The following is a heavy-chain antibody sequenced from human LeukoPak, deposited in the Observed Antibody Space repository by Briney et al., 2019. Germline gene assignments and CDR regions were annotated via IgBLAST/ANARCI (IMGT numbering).Heavy chain of an antibody. Sequence: QPGGSLRLSCAASGFSLSSYEMNRVRQPPGEGLEWISYVSRSGNVIYYADSVKGRFTISRDNAKTSLYLQMNSLRAEDTAVYYCARDRLIYGDYGDAFDIWGQGTMVTVSS. CDR1: GFSLSSYE. D-gene: IGHD4-17*01. J-gene: IGHJ3*02. CDR2: VSRSGNVI. CDR3: ARDRLIYGDYGDAFDI. V-gene: IGHV3-48*03.